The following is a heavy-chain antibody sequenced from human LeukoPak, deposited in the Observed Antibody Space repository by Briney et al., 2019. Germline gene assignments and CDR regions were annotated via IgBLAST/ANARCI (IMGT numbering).Heavy chain of an antibody. CDR2: INPYSGNT. D-gene: IGHD6-13*01. Sequence: GASVKVSCKASGYTFTSYDMSWVRQAPGQGLEWMGWINPYSGNTNYAQKLQGRVTMTTDTSTSTAYMELSSLRSDDTAVYYSASLYSSTWQRVDYWGHGTLVTVSS. CDR3: ASLYSSTWQRVDY. CDR1: GYTFTSYD. J-gene: IGHJ4*01. V-gene: IGHV1-18*04.